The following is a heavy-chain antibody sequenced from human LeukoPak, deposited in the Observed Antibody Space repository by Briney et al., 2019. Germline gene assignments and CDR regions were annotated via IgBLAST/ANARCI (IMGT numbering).Heavy chain of an antibody. CDR1: GYPFSSYG. Sequence: GASVKVSCKGSGYPFSSYGITWVRQAPGQGLEWVGWISAYNGHTQYGQNIQGRVPMTTETSTTTAYLELRNLTSDDTAVYFCASGAYYPFDFWGQGTLVTVSS. V-gene: IGHV1-18*01. D-gene: IGHD1-26*01. J-gene: IGHJ4*02. CDR2: ISAYNGHT. CDR3: ASGAYYPFDF.